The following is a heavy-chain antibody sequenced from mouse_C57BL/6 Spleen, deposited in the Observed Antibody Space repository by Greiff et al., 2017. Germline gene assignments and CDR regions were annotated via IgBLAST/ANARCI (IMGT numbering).Heavy chain of an antibody. CDR1: GYTFTSYW. J-gene: IGHJ3*01. CDR2: IDPSDSAT. Sequence: QVQLQQPGAELVRPGSSVKLSCKASGYTFTSYWMHWVKQRPIQGLEWIGNIDPSDSATRYNQKFKDKATLTVDKSSSTAYMQLSSLTSEDSAVYYCARWGGGALAYWGKGTLVTVSA. V-gene: IGHV1-52*01. CDR3: ARWGGGALAY.